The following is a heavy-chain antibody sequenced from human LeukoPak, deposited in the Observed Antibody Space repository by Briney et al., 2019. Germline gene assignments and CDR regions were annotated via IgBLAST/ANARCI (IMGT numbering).Heavy chain of an antibody. CDR2: IVVGSGNT. Sequence: TSVNVSCKASGFTFTSSAVQWVRQARGQRLAWIGWIVVGSGNTNYAQKFQGRVTITRDTSASTAYMELSSLRSEDTAVYYCARNYYGSGEGMDVWGQGTTVTVSS. CDR1: GFTFTSSA. CDR3: ARNYYGSGEGMDV. V-gene: IGHV1-58*01. J-gene: IGHJ6*02. D-gene: IGHD3-10*01.